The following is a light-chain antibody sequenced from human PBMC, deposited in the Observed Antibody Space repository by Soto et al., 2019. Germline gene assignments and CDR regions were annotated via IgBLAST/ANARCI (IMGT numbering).Light chain of an antibody. J-gene: IGKJ1*01. CDR1: QSVSNNY. V-gene: IGKV3-20*01. CDR3: QQYAASPRT. Sequence: EVVLTQSPGTLSLSPRERATLSCRASQSVSNNYLAWYHHKPGQAPRLLIYGASNRAPGIPDRFSGSGSGPDFTLTISRLEPEDFAVSYCQQYAASPRTFGQGTLVEVK. CDR2: GAS.